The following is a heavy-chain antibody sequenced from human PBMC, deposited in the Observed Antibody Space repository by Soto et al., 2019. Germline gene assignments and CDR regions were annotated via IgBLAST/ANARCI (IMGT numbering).Heavy chain of an antibody. D-gene: IGHD2-15*01. CDR2: INPRNGAT. CDR3: AGASSRVSSVVAAY. Sequence: GASVKVSCKASGYTFTGNYMHWVRQAPGQGLEWMGWINPRNGATKYAQNFQGRVTLTWDTSITTAYMDMSNLRSDDTAVYYCAGASSRVSSVVAAYWGQGTLVTVSS. J-gene: IGHJ4*02. CDR1: GYTFTGNY. V-gene: IGHV1-2*02.